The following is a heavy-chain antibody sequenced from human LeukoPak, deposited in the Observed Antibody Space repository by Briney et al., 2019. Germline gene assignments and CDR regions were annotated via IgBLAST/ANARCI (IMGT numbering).Heavy chain of an antibody. CDR3: ATTTYYYDSSGYTPDAFDI. D-gene: IGHD3-22*01. V-gene: IGHV1-45*03. CDR2: ITPFNGNT. Sequence: SVKVSCKASGYTFTYRYLHWVRQAPRQALEWMGWITPFNGNTNYAQKFQDRVTITRDRSMSTAYMELSSLRSEDTATYYCATTTYYYDSSGYTPDAFDIWGQGTMVTVSS. CDR1: GYTFTYRY. J-gene: IGHJ3*02.